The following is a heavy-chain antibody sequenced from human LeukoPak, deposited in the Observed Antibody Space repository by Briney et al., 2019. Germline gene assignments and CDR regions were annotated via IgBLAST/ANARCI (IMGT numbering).Heavy chain of an antibody. CDR3: ARVHRALRAAAGLKD. Sequence: GGSLRLSCAASGFTFSSYAMHWVRQAPGKGLEWVAVISYDGSNKYYADSVKGRFTISRDNSKNTLYPQMNSLRAEDTAVYYCARVHRALRAAAGLKDWGQGTLVTVSS. CDR2: ISYDGSNK. J-gene: IGHJ4*02. CDR1: GFTFSSYA. V-gene: IGHV3-30-3*01. D-gene: IGHD6-13*01.